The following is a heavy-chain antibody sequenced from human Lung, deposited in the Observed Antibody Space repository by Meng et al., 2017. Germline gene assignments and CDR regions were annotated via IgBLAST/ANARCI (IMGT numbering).Heavy chain of an antibody. J-gene: IGHJ4*02. D-gene: IGHD3-22*01. CDR1: GFSLSTSGVG. V-gene: IGHV2-5*02. CDR3: AHIVLYDSYDY. CDR2: IYWDDDK. Sequence: ISLKAPGPNLVKPPQTLTLTCTCSGFSLSTSGVGVGWIRQPPGKALEWLALIYWDDDKRYSPSLKSRLTITKDTSKNQVVLTMTNMDPVDTATYYCAHIVLYDSYDYWGQGTLVTVSS.